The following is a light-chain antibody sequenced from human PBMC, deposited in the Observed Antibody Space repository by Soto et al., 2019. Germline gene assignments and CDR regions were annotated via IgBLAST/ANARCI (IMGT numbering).Light chain of an antibody. J-gene: IGKJ2*01. CDR1: QSVSSS. Sequence: EIVMTQSPATLSVSPGERATLSCRASQSVSSSLAWYQQKPGQAPRLLIYRASIRATGIPARFSGSGSGTEFTLTISSPQSEDFAVYYCQQYNNWPPRYTFGQGTKLEIK. CDR2: RAS. CDR3: QQYNNWPPRYT. V-gene: IGKV3-15*01.